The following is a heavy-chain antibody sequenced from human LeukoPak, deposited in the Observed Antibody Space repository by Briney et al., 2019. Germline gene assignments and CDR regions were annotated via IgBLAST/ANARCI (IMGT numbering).Heavy chain of an antibody. CDR3: AKVLNCGGDCYYMDV. J-gene: IGHJ6*03. CDR2: IVDSGDST. D-gene: IGHD2-21*01. Sequence: GGSLRLSCAASGITFSTYVVTWVRQAPGKGLEWVSAIVDSGDSTFYTDSVKGRFIISRDNSKNTLYLQMNSLRAEDTAVYYCAKVLNCGGDCYYMDVWGKGTTVTVSS. V-gene: IGHV3-23*01. CDR1: GITFSTYV.